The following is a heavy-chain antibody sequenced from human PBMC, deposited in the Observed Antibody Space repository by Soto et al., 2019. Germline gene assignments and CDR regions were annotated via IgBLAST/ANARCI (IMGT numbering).Heavy chain of an antibody. CDR2: IKTSAGGGAT. D-gene: IGHD2-15*01. CDR3: TTGSVEGI. Sequence: EVQLVESAGDLEKPGGSLRLSCVASGFSFNEAWMNWVRQAPGEGLEWVGRIKTSAGGGATDYAAPVQGRFTISRDDSKNALYLHMNSLRTEDTAIYYCTTGSVEGIWGQGTTVTVSS. CDR1: GFSFNEAW. J-gene: IGHJ6*02. V-gene: IGHV3-15*07.